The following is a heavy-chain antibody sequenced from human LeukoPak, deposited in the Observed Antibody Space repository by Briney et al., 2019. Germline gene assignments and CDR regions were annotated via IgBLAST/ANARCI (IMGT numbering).Heavy chain of an antibody. D-gene: IGHD3-22*01. CDR1: GYSFTSYW. Sequence: GESLQISCKGSGYSFTSYWIGWVRQMPGKGLEWMGIIYPGDSDTRYSPSFQGQVTISADKSISAAYLPWSSLKASDTAMYYCARLDSSGYYPYYFDYWGQGTLVTVSS. V-gene: IGHV5-51*01. CDR2: IYPGDSDT. CDR3: ARLDSSGYYPYYFDY. J-gene: IGHJ4*02.